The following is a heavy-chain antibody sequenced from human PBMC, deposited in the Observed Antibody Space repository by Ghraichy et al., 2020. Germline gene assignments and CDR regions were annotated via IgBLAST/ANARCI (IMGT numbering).Heavy chain of an antibody. D-gene: IGHD6-6*01. V-gene: IGHV4-59*02. J-gene: IGHJ4*02. CDR1: GGSVISYY. CDR2: IYHTGTT. Sequence: SETLSLTCNVSGGSVISYYWTWIRQPPGRGLEWIGYIYHTGTTNCNPSLKSRVSMSLDASKNQVSLKLNSVTAADTALYYCARGLRSSSSQATTLEYWGQGTLVTVSS. CDR3: ARGLRSSSSQATTLEY.